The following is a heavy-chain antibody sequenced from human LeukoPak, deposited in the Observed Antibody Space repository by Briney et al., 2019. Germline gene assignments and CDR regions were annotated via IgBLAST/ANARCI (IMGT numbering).Heavy chain of an antibody. CDR3: ARKLGSSGWYFDY. V-gene: IGHV4-61*01. J-gene: IGHJ4*02. Sequence: SETLSLTCTVSGYSISSGYYWGWIRQPPGKGLEWIGYIYYSGSTNYNPSLKSRVTISVDTSKNQFSLKLSSVTAADTAVYYCARKLGSSGWYFDYWGQGTLVTVSS. CDR2: IYYSGST. CDR1: GYSISSGYY. D-gene: IGHD6-19*01.